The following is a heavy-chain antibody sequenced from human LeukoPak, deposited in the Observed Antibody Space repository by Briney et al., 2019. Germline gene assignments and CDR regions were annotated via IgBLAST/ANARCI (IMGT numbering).Heavy chain of an antibody. CDR3: ARDRGAGQYYLDY. D-gene: IGHD4/OR15-4a*01. J-gene: IGHJ4*02. CDR2: INPSGDST. CDR1: GYTFTSYY. V-gene: IGHV1-46*01. Sequence: ASVKVSCKASGYTFTSYYMHWVRQAPGQGLEWMGVINPSGDSTGYAQKFQGRVTMTWDTSTSTVYMELRSLRSEDTAVYYCARDRGAGQYYLDYWGQGTLVTVSS.